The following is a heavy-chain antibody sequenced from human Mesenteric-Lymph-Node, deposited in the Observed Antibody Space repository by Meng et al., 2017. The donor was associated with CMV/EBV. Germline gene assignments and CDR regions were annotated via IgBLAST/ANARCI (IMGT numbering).Heavy chain of an antibody. D-gene: IGHD3-16*02. Sequence: GSLRLSCTVSGGSISSYYWSWIRQPPGKGLEWIGYIYYSGSTNYNTSLKSRVTISVDTSKNQFCLKLSSVTAADTAVYYCAREASDHGVIEGANWFDPWGQGTLVTVSS. CDR2: IYYSGST. CDR1: GGSISSYY. V-gene: IGHV4-59*01. J-gene: IGHJ5*02. CDR3: AREASDHGVIEGANWFDP.